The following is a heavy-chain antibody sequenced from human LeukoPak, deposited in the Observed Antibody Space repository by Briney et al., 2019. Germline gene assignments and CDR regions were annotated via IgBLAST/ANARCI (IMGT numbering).Heavy chain of an antibody. CDR2: IYYSGST. Sequence: SETLSLTCTVSGGSISSSSSYWAWIRQPPGTGLEWIGNIYYSGSTYYSPALKSRVTISVDTSKNQFSLKLSSVTAADTTVYYCARHEDYGGNLDYWGQGTLVTVSS. V-gene: IGHV4-39*01. D-gene: IGHD4-23*01. J-gene: IGHJ4*02. CDR1: GGSISSSSSY. CDR3: ARHEDYGGNLDY.